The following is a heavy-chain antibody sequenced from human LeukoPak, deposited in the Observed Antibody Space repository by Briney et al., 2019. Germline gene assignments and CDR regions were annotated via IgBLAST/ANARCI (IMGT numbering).Heavy chain of an antibody. Sequence: SETLSLTCTVSGGSISSYYWSWLRQPPGKGLEWIGYIYYSGSTNYNPSLKSRVTISVDTSKNQFSLKLSSVTAADTAVYYCARDVGYGYFQHWGQGTLVTVSS. J-gene: IGHJ1*01. V-gene: IGHV4-59*01. CDR1: GGSISSYY. CDR3: ARDVGYGYFQH. CDR2: IYYSGST. D-gene: IGHD2-8*02.